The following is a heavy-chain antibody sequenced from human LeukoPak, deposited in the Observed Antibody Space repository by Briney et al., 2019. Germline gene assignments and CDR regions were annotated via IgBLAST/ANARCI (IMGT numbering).Heavy chain of an antibody. CDR3: ARDRPHRGPYSSSWGDFDY. J-gene: IGHJ4*02. CDR2: TYYRSKWYN. V-gene: IGHV6-1*01. Sequence: ASQTLSLTCAISGDSLSSNTAAWSWIRQSPSRGLEWLGRTYYRSKWYNDYAVSVKSRITINPDTSKNQFSLQLNSVTPEDTAVYYCARDRPHRGPYSSSWGDFDYWGQGTLVTVSS. CDR1: GDSLSSNTAA. D-gene: IGHD6-13*01.